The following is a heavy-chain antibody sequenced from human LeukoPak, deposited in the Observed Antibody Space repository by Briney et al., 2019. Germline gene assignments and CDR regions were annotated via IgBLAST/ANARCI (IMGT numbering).Heavy chain of an antibody. CDR1: GDSISGRSYY. J-gene: IGHJ5*02. D-gene: IGHD3-16*01. CDR3: VRHRELWLQLDP. CDR2: IYYSGST. Sequence: SETLSLTCTVSGDSISGRSYYWGWIRQPPGKGLEYIGSIYYSGSTYYNPSLKSRVTISVDTSKNQFSLKLTSVTAADTAVYYCVRHRELWLQLDPWGQGTLVTVSS. V-gene: IGHV4-39*01.